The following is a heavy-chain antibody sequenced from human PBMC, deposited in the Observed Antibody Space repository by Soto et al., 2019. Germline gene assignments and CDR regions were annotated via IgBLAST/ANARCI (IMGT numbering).Heavy chain of an antibody. D-gene: IGHD3-22*01. V-gene: IGHV1-69*01. CDR1: GGTFSSYA. CDR2: IIPIFGTA. J-gene: IGHJ6*02. CDR3: ATRDYYDSSGYYSGFYYYGMDV. Sequence: QVQLVQSGAEVKKPGSSVKVSCKASGGTFSSYAISWVRQAPGQGLEWMGGIIPIFGTANYAQKVQGRVTITADESTSTAYMELSSLRSEDTAVYYCATRDYYDSSGYYSGFYYYGMDVWGQGNTVTVSS.